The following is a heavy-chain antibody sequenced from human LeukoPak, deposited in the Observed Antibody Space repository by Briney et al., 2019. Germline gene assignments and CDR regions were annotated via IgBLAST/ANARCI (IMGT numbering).Heavy chain of an antibody. CDR2: ISGSGGST. V-gene: IGHV3-23*01. CDR3: ARSYYYDSSGSYYFDY. CDR1: GFPFSSFV. Sequence: GGSLRLSCAASGFPFSSFVMSRVRQAPGKGLEWVTAISGSGGSTFYADPVKGRFTISRDNSKNTLYLQMNSLRAEDTAVYYCARSYYYDSSGSYYFDYWGQGTLVTVSS. J-gene: IGHJ4*02. D-gene: IGHD3-22*01.